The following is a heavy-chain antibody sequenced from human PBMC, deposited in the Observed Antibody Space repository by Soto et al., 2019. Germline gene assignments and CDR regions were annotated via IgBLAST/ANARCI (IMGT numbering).Heavy chain of an antibody. V-gene: IGHV4-4*07. J-gene: IGHJ5*02. Sequence: QVQLQESGPGLVKPSETLSLTCTVSGGSINSYYWSWIRQPAGKGLEWIGRIYTSGSTNYNPSLKSRVTMSVDTSKNRFSLKLSSVTAADTAVYYCARGIYSKVGATIWFDPWGQGTVVTVSS. CDR1: GGSINSYY. D-gene: IGHD1-26*01. CDR2: IYTSGST. CDR3: ARGIYSKVGATIWFDP.